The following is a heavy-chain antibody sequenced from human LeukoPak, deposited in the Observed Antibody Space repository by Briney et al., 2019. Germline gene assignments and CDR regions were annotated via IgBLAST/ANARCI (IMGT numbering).Heavy chain of an antibody. Sequence: GASVKVSCKASGYTFTGYYMHWVRQAPGQGLEWMGWINPNSGGTNYAQKFQGRVTMTRDTSISTAYMELSRLRSDDTAVYYCAREQELVEMATIPFAGAFDIWGQGTMVTVSS. CDR3: AREQELVEMATIPFAGAFDI. CDR1: GYTFTGYY. J-gene: IGHJ3*02. V-gene: IGHV1-2*02. D-gene: IGHD5-24*01. CDR2: INPNSGGT.